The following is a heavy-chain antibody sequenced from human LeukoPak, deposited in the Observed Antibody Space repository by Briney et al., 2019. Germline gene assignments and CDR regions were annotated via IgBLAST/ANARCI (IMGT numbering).Heavy chain of an antibody. CDR1: GFTFSSYA. J-gene: IGHJ4*02. V-gene: IGHV3-13*01. D-gene: IGHD3-22*01. CDR3: ARGLYYYDSSGYYYFDY. CDR2: ISGTAGDT. Sequence: GGSLRLSCAASGFTFSSYAMSWVRQAPGKGLEWVSAISGTAGDTYYPGSVKGRFTISRENAKNSLYLQMNSLRAGDTAVYYCARGLYYYDSSGYYYFDYWGQGTLVTVSS.